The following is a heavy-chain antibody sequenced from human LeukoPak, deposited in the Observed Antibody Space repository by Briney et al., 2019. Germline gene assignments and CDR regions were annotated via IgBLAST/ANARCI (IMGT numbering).Heavy chain of an antibody. J-gene: IGHJ4*02. D-gene: IGHD6-19*01. CDR3: IYRSSGWHDY. V-gene: IGHV1-69*05. CDR2: IIPIFGTA. Sequence: SVKVSCKASGATFSSYAISWVRQAPGQGLEWMGRIIPIFGTANYAQKFQGRVTITTDESTSTAYMELSSLRSEDTAVYYCIYRSSGWHDYWGQGTLVTVSS. CDR1: GATFSSYA.